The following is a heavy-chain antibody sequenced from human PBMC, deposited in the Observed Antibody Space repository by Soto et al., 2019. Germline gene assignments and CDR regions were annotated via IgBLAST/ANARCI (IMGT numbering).Heavy chain of an antibody. J-gene: IGHJ4*02. CDR1: GFTFSSYS. CDR2: ISSSSSYI. V-gene: IGHV3-21*01. Sequence: GGSLRLSCAASGFTFSSYSMNWVRQAPGKGLEWVSSISSSSSYIYYADSVKGRFTISGDNAKNSLYLQMNSLRAEDTAVYYCARDQVTMVRGVIGDFDYWGQGTLVTVSS. D-gene: IGHD3-10*01. CDR3: ARDQVTMVRGVIGDFDY.